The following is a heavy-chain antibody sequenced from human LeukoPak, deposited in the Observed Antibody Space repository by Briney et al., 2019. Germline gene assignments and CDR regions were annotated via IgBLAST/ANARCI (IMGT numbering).Heavy chain of an antibody. CDR1: GGSISSSSYY. CDR3: ARGGGGSYSLYYFDY. Sequence: PSETLSLTCTVSGGSISSSSYYWGWIRQPPGKGLEWIGSIYYSGSTYYNPSLKSRVTISVDTSKNQFSLKLSSVTAADTAVYYCARGGGGSYSLYYFDYWGQGALVTVSS. CDR2: IYYSGST. V-gene: IGHV4-39*01. D-gene: IGHD1-26*01. J-gene: IGHJ4*02.